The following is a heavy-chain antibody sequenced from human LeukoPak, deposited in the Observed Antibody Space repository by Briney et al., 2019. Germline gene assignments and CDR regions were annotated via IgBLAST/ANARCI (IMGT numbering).Heavy chain of an antibody. CDR2: IYTSGST. CDR1: GGSISSGSYY. CDR3: ARARGVRTYYYMDV. Sequence: SQTLSLTCTVSGGSISSGSYYWSWIRQPAGKGLEWIGRIYTSGSTNYNPSLKSRVTISVDTSKNQFSLKLSSVTAADTAVYYCARARGVRTYYYMDVWGKGTTVTVSS. J-gene: IGHJ6*03. V-gene: IGHV4-61*02. D-gene: IGHD3-10*01.